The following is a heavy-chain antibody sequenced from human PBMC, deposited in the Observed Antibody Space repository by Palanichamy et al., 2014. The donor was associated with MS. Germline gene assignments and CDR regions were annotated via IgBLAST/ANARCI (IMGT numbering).Heavy chain of an antibody. J-gene: IGHJ4*02. CDR1: GGSISSGDYY. Sequence: QVQLQESGPGLVKPSQTLSLTCTVSGGSISSGDYYWSWIRQPPGKGLEWIGYIYYSGSTYYNPSLKSRVIISVDTSKNQFSLKLSSVTAADTAVYYCARVTSGYSSSHLYYFDYWGQGTLVTVSS. CDR2: IYYSGST. CDR3: ARVTSGYSSSHLYYFDY. D-gene: IGHD6-13*01. V-gene: IGHV4-30-4*01.